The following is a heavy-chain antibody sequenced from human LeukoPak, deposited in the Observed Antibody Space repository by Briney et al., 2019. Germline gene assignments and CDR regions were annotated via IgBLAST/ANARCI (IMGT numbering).Heavy chain of an antibody. Sequence: PGGSLRLSCAASGFTFSSYAMHWVRQAPGKGLEWVAVISYDGSNKYYADSVKGRFTISRDNSKNTLYLQMNSLRAEDTAVYYCARVMVRGAIICPDYWGQGTLVTVSS. CDR3: ARVMVRGAIICPDY. V-gene: IGHV3-30-3*01. CDR1: GFTFSSYA. J-gene: IGHJ4*02. CDR2: ISYDGSNK. D-gene: IGHD3-10*01.